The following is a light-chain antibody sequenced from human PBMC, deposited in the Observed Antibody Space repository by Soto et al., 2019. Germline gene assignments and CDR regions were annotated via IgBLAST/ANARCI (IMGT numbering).Light chain of an antibody. Sequence: EIVLTQSPGTLSLSPGERATLSCRASQSVSNSYLAWYQQKPGQAPRLLIYGASSRATGIPDRFSSSGSGTDFTLTISRLEPEDFAVYYCQQYGGSPPFTFGPGTKVDIK. CDR1: QSVSNSY. V-gene: IGKV3-20*01. J-gene: IGKJ3*01. CDR2: GAS. CDR3: QQYGGSPPFT.